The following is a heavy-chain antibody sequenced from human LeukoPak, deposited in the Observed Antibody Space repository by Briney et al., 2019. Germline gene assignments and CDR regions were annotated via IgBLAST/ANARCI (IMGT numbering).Heavy chain of an antibody. CDR3: ATTAPPDYYDSSGHY. Sequence: GGSLRLSCAASGFTFSDYYMSWIRQAPGKGLEWVSYISSSGSTIYYADSVKGRFTISRDNAKNSLYLQMNSLRAEDTAVYYCATTAPPDYYDSSGHYWGQGTLVTVSS. J-gene: IGHJ4*02. CDR1: GFTFSDYY. D-gene: IGHD3-22*01. V-gene: IGHV3-11*01. CDR2: ISSSGSTI.